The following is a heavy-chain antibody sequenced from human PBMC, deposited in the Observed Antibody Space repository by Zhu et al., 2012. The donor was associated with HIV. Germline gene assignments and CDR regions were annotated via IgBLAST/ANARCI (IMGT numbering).Heavy chain of an antibody. CDR2: VFQTGST. J-gene: IGHJ3*02. D-gene: IGHD6-19*01. Sequence: QVQLQESGPGLAKPSGTLSLTCTVSGDSISRGDYHWAWIRQSPGKGLEWIASVFQTGSTHYNPSLESRVTISVDTSRNQFSLELRSVTAADTAVYYCARQKGQWLWSFDMWGQGTSGHRLF. CDR1: GDSISRGDYH. CDR3: ARQKGQWLWSFDM. V-gene: IGHV4-39*01.